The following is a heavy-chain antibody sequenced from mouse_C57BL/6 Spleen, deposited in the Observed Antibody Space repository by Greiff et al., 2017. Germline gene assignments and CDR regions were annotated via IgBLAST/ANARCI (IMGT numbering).Heavy chain of an antibody. CDR1: GYTFTSYW. CDR3: ARLISSGYVGGDAMDY. J-gene: IGHJ4*01. V-gene: IGHV1-69*01. Sequence: QVQLQQPGAELVMPGASVKLSCKASGYTFTSYWMHWVKQRPGQGLEWIGEIDPSDSYTNYNQKFKGKSTLTVDKSSSTAYMQLSSLTSEDSAVYYCARLISSGYVGGDAMDYWGQGTSVTVSS. D-gene: IGHD3-2*02. CDR2: IDPSDSYT.